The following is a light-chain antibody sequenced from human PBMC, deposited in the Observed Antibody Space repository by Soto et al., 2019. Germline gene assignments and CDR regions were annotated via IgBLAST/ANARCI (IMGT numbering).Light chain of an antibody. CDR2: DAS. Sequence: EIVLTQSPATLSLSPGERATLSCRASQSINTYLAWYQQQPGQAPRLLMYDASNRATGIPARISGSGSGTDSTLTISSLEFEDSAIYYCQQRSAWPITFGQGTRLEIK. J-gene: IGKJ5*01. V-gene: IGKV3-11*01. CDR1: QSINTY. CDR3: QQRSAWPIT.